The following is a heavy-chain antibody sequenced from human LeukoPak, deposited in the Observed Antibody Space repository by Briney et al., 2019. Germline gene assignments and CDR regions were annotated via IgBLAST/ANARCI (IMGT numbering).Heavy chain of an antibody. Sequence: ASVKVSCKASGYTFTRYGISWVRQAPGQGLEWMGWISANNGDTNSAQKFQDRVTMTTDTSTSTAYMELRSLGSDDTAVYYCARDFFHGHCAGLSCFLLDCWGQGSLVTVSS. CDR3: ARDFFHGHCAGLSCFLLDC. V-gene: IGHV1-18*01. D-gene: IGHD2-15*01. CDR2: ISANNGDT. CDR1: GYTFTRYG. J-gene: IGHJ4*02.